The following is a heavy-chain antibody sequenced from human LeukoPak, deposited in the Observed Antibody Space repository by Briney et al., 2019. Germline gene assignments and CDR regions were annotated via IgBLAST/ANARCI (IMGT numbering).Heavy chain of an antibody. V-gene: IGHV1-8*03. D-gene: IGHD6-19*01. CDR2: MNPNSGNT. CDR3: ARGYSSGWLDY. Sequence: AASVKVSCKASGYTFTSYDINWVRQATGQGLEWMGWMNPNSGNTGYAQKFQGRVTITRNTSISTAYMELSSLRSEGTAVYYCARGYSSGWLDYWGQGTLVTVSS. CDR1: GYTFTSYD. J-gene: IGHJ4*02.